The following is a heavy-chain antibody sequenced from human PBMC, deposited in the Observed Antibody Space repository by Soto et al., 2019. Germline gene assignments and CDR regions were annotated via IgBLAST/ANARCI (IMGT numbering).Heavy chain of an antibody. CDR1: GFTFSSYA. J-gene: IGHJ4*02. CDR3: AKDYYYDSSGYQEGYFDY. Sequence: GSLRLSCAASGFTFSSYAMSWFRQAPWKWLEWVSAISGSGGSTYYADSVKGRFTISRDNSKNTLYLQMNSLRAEDTAVYYCAKDYYYDSSGYQEGYFDYWGQGTLVTVSS. V-gene: IGHV3-23*01. D-gene: IGHD3-22*01. CDR2: ISGSGGST.